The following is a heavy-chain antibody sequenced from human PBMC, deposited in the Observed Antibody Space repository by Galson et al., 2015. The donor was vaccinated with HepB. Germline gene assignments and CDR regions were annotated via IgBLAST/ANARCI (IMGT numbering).Heavy chain of an antibody. V-gene: IGHV3-64D*06. J-gene: IGHJ4*02. D-gene: IGHD3-22*01. CDR3: VKLLTMTAAETSDN. CDR2: INSKDSGT. CDR1: GFTFKSYS. Sequence: SLRLSCAASGFTFKSYSMHWVRQAPGKGLEYVSGINSKDSGTYYADSVKGRFTISRDNSKNALFPQMSSLRFEDTAVYYCVKLLTMTAAETSDNWGQGTLVTVST.